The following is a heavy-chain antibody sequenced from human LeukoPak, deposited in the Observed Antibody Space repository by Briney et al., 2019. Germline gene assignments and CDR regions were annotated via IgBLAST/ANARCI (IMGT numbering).Heavy chain of an antibody. CDR2: ISSSGSTI. V-gene: IGHV3-48*03. CDR1: GFTFSSYE. CDR3: AREVEGIAAAGYYYYYMDV. Sequence: GGSLRLSCAASGFTFSSYEMNWVRQAPGKGLEWVSYISSSGSTIYYADSVKGRFTISRDNAKNSLYLQMNSLRAEDTAVYYCAREVEGIAAAGYYYYYMDVWGKGTTVTVSS. D-gene: IGHD6-13*01. J-gene: IGHJ6*03.